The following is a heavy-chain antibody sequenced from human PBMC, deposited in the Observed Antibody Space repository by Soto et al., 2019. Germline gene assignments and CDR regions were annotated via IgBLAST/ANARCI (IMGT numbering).Heavy chain of an antibody. CDR2: IIPIFGTA. CDR3: ARDRDFWSGYYSSRNYYGMDV. J-gene: IGHJ6*02. Sequence: QVQLVQSGAEVKKPGSSVKVSCKASGGTFSSYAISWVRQAPGQGLEWMGGIIPIFGTANYAQKFQGRVTITADESTXXAXMXXSSLRSEDTAVYYCARDRDFWSGYYSSRNYYGMDVWGQGTTVTVSS. D-gene: IGHD3-3*01. V-gene: IGHV1-69*12. CDR1: GGTFSSYA.